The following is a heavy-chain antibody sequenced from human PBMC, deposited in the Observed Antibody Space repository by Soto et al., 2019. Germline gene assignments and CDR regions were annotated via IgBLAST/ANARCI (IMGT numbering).Heavy chain of an antibody. CDR3: ARDKDREQLGGNYYATLDV. V-gene: IGHV1-69*12. CDR2: IIPILRTP. CDR1: GDTFDTFA. D-gene: IGHD1-26*01. J-gene: IGHJ6*02. Sequence: QVQLVQSGAEVVKPGSSVKVSCKASGDTFDTFAISWVRQAPGQGLDWMGGIIPILRTPDYGQKFQGRVTISAHESKSTAYMELSSLRSEDTAVYYCARDKDREQLGGNYYATLDVWGQGTTVTVSS.